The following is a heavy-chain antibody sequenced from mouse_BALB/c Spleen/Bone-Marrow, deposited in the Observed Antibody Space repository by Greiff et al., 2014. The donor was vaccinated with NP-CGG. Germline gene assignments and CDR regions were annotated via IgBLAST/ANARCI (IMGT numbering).Heavy chain of an antibody. J-gene: IGHJ4*01. CDR1: GYTFTSYY. CDR2: INPSNGGT. V-gene: IGHV1S81*02. CDR3: SRGRRDALDY. Sequence: QVQLKESGAELVKPGASVKLSCKASGYTFTSYYMYWVKQRPGQGLEWFGEINPSNGGTNFNEKFKIKATLTVDKSSSTAYMQLSSLTSEDSAVYYCSRGRRDALDYWGQGTSVTVSS.